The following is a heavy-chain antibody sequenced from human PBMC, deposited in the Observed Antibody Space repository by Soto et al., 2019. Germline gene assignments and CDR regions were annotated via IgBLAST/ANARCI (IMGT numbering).Heavy chain of an antibody. V-gene: IGHV1-69*01. CDR3: ASLAAGYYGSGSYSPFDY. Sequence: QVQLVQSGAEVKKPGSSVKVSCKASGGTFSSYAISWVRQAPGQGLEWMGGIIPIFGTANYAQKFQGRVTITADESTSTAYMELSSLRSEDTAVYYCASLAAGYYGSGSYSPFDYWGQGTLVTVSS. CDR2: IIPIFGTA. J-gene: IGHJ4*02. CDR1: GGTFSSYA. D-gene: IGHD3-10*01.